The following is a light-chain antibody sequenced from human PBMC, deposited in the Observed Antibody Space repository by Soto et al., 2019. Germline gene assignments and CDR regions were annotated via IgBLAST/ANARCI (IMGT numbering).Light chain of an antibody. V-gene: IGKV3D-15*01. CDR3: QQHNNRSGLT. CDR2: DAS. Sequence: EIVMTQSPATLSVSPGERATLSCRASQNVSSNLAWYQQKPGQAPRLLIYDASTIATGIPARFSGSGSGTEFTITISSLQSADFSVYYCQQHNNRSGLTFGGGTKVEIK. CDR1: QNVSSN. J-gene: IGKJ4*01.